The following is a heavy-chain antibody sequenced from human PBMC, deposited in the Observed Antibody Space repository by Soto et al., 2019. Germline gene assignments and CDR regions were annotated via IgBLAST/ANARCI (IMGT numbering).Heavy chain of an antibody. CDR3: AKDLYYDYIWGSYRYNPDWFDP. J-gene: IGHJ5*02. Sequence: GGSLRLSCAASGFTFSSYAMSWVRQAPGKGLEWVSAISGSGGSTYYADSVNGRFTISRDNSKNTLYLQMNSLRAEDTAVYYCAKDLYYDYIWGSYRYNPDWFDPWGQGTLVTVSS. D-gene: IGHD3-16*02. CDR2: ISGSGGST. V-gene: IGHV3-23*01. CDR1: GFTFSSYA.